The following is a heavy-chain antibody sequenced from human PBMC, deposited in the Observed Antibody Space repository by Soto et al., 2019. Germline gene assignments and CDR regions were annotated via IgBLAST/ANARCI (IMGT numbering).Heavy chain of an antibody. Sequence: QVQLVESGGGVVQPGRSLRLSCAASGFTFSSYGMHWVRQAPGKGLEWVAVISYDGSNKYYADSVKGRFTISRDKSKNTLYLQMNSLRAEDTAVYYCAKGIAAMGYYFDYWGQGTLVTVSS. J-gene: IGHJ4*02. CDR3: AKGIAAMGYYFDY. D-gene: IGHD5-18*01. CDR1: GFTFSSYG. CDR2: ISYDGSNK. V-gene: IGHV3-30*18.